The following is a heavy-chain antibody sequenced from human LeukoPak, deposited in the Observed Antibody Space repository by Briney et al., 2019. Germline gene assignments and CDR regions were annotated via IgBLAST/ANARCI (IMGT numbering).Heavy chain of an antibody. V-gene: IGHV3-21*01. CDR1: GFTFSSYR. J-gene: IGHJ4*02. CDR2: ISTSSSSK. D-gene: IGHD3-9*01. Sequence: PGGSLRLSCAVSGFTFSSYRMGWVRQAPGKGLEWVSSISTSSSSKYYADSVKGRFTISRDNAKNSLDLQMNSLRAEDTAVYYCARWDDLFLIDFWGQGTLVTVSS. CDR3: ARWDDLFLIDF.